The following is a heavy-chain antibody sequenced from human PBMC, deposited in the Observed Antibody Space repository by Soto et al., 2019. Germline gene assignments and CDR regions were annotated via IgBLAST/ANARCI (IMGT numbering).Heavy chain of an antibody. CDR3: VRGDYVLDP. J-gene: IGHJ5*02. D-gene: IGHD4-17*01. CDR1: GFTFSTYA. Sequence: GGSLRLSCAASGFTFSTYAMSWVRQAPGKGLEWVSAISDSGTTTFYADSVKGRFTISRDNSKNTLYLQMNSLRAEDTAVYYCVRGDYVLDPWGQGTLVTVSS. V-gene: IGHV3-23*01. CDR2: ISDSGTTT.